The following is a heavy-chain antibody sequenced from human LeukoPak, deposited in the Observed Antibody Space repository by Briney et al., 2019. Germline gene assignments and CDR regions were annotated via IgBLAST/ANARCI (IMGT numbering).Heavy chain of an antibody. CDR2: ISSSGSTI. Sequence: PGESLTLSCSASGFTFRSYEMNWVRQAPGKGLDWVSYISSSGSTIYYADSVKGRFTISRDNAKNSLYLQMNSLRAEDTAVYYCARDRNYYDSSGLYWGQGTLVTVSS. CDR1: GFTFRSYE. V-gene: IGHV3-48*03. D-gene: IGHD3-22*01. J-gene: IGHJ4*02. CDR3: ARDRNYYDSSGLY.